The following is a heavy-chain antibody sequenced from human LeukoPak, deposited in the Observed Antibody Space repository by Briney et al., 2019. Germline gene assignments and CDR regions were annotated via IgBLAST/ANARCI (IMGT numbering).Heavy chain of an antibody. V-gene: IGHV3-74*01. Sequence: PGGSLRLSCAASEFTFSSYWMHWVRHAPGKGPVWVSRINSDGSSTRYADSVKGRFTISRDNAKNTLYLQMNSLRAEDTAVYYCAKDREGYSYALDYWGQGTLVTVSS. CDR1: EFTFSSYW. D-gene: IGHD5-18*01. J-gene: IGHJ4*02. CDR2: INSDGSST. CDR3: AKDREGYSYALDY.